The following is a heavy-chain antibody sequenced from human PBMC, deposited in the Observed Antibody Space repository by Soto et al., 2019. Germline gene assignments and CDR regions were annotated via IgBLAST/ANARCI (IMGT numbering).Heavy chain of an antibody. CDR2: IIPIFGTA. CDR3: AGDRGAARSGRLTLSVFDY. Sequence: ASVKVSCKASGGTFSSYAISWVRQAPGQGLEWMGGIIPIFGTANYAQKFQGRVTITADESPSTAYMELSSLRSEDTAVYYCAGDRGAARSGRLTLSVFDYWGQGTLVTVSS. D-gene: IGHD6-6*01. J-gene: IGHJ4*02. CDR1: GGTFSSYA. V-gene: IGHV1-69*13.